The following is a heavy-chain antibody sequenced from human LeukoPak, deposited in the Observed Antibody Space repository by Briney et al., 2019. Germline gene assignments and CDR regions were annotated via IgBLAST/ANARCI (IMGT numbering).Heavy chain of an antibody. V-gene: IGHV3-7*04. Sequence: QSGGSLRLACVASGVSVSSDWMSWIRQAPGKGLESVATITPDGSAKYYVDSVNGRFTISKDYAKNSLYLQMNTLRAEDTAVYYCTRADHEYCGQGTLVTVSS. CDR2: ITPDGSAK. CDR3: TRADHEY. J-gene: IGHJ4*02. CDR1: GVSVSSDW.